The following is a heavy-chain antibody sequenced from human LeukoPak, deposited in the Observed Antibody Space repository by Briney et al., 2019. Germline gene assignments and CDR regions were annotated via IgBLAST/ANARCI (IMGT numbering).Heavy chain of an antibody. Sequence: VASVKVSCKASGYTFTSYYIHWVRQAPGQGLEWTGIINPSGGSTSYAQKFQGRVTMTRDTSTSTVYMELSSLRSEDTAVYYCARRAEGYYGMDVWGQGTTVTVSS. D-gene: IGHD6-13*01. V-gene: IGHV1-46*01. J-gene: IGHJ6*02. CDR2: INPSGGST. CDR1: GYTFTSYY. CDR3: ARRAEGYYGMDV.